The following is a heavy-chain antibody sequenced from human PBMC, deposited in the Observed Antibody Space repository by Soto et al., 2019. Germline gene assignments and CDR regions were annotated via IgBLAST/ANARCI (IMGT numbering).Heavy chain of an antibody. V-gene: IGHV3-74*01. D-gene: IGHD6-19*01. J-gene: IGHJ4*02. Sequence: EVQLVESGGGLVQPGGSLTVSCTASGFTFSSHWIHWVRQGPGKGLMWVSRIDGDGRNTDYADSVKGRFALSRDNAKNTVNLNMSSLRADATGVYYCIRGSRGWNGIDYWGQGARVTVSS. CDR2: IDGDGRNT. CDR3: IRGSRGWNGIDY. CDR1: GFTFSSHW.